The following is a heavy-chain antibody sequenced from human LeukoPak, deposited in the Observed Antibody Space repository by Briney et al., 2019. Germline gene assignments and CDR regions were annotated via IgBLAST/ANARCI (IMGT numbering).Heavy chain of an antibody. Sequence: PGGSLRLSCAASGFTFSDHYMDWVRQAPGKGLEWVGRVRKKTNKYSTEYAASVKGRFTISRDDSKNSVYLQMNSLKTEDAAIHHCVPALEELLVSAYWGQGTLVTVSS. CDR3: VPALEELLVSAY. D-gene: IGHD3-16*01. CDR1: GFTFSDHY. CDR2: VRKKTNKYST. V-gene: IGHV3-72*01. J-gene: IGHJ1*01.